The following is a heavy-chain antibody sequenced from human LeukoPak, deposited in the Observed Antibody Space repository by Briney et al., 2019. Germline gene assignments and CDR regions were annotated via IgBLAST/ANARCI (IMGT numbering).Heavy chain of an antibody. CDR2: ITSSGTYI. CDR1: GFTFHTFH. D-gene: IGHD1-26*01. Sequence: GGSLRLSCAASGFTFHTFHMNWVRQAPGKGLEWVSSITSSGTYITYADSVQGRFTISRDNAKNSLYLQMNSLGVDDTALYYCARASGGWDLDYWGHGTLVTVSS. CDR3: ARASGGWDLDY. J-gene: IGHJ4*01. V-gene: IGHV3-21*06.